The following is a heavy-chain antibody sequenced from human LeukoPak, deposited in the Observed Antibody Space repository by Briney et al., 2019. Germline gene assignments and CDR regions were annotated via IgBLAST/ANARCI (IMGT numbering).Heavy chain of an antibody. D-gene: IGHD3-10*01. CDR1: GFTFSSYG. J-gene: IGHJ4*02. Sequence: PGXSLRXXCAASGFTFSSYGMHWVRQAPGKGLEWVAFIRYDGSNKYYADSVKGRFTISRDNSKNTLYLQMNSLRAEDTAVYYCAXHLXFGDLYYFDYWGQGTLVTVSS. V-gene: IGHV3-30*02. CDR3: AXHLXFGDLYYFDY. CDR2: IRYDGSNK.